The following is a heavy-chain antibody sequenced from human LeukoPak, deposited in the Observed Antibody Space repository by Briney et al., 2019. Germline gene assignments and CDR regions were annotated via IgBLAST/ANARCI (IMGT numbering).Heavy chain of an antibody. V-gene: IGHV4-39*01. CDR2: IYYSGST. J-gene: IGHJ4*02. Sequence: SETLSLTCTVSGGSISSSSYCWGWIRQPPGKGLEWIGSIYYSGSTYYNPSLKSRVTISVDTSKNQFSLKLSSVTAADTAVYYCARLVSGSYYGSEDYWGQGTLVTVSS. D-gene: IGHD1-26*01. CDR3: ARLVSGSYYGSEDY. CDR1: GGSISSSSYC.